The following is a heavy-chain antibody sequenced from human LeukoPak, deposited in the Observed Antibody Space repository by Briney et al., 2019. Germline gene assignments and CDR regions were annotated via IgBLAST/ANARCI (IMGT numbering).Heavy chain of an antibody. D-gene: IGHD5-24*01. CDR1: GGSISSYY. CDR2: IYYSGST. Sequence: SETLSLTCTVSGGSISSYYWSWIRQPPGKGLEWIGYIYYSGSTNYNPSLKSRVTISVDTSKNRFSLKLSSVTAADTAVYYCARGGGDGYYFDYWGQGTLVTVSS. CDR3: ARGGGDGYYFDY. V-gene: IGHV4-59*01. J-gene: IGHJ4*02.